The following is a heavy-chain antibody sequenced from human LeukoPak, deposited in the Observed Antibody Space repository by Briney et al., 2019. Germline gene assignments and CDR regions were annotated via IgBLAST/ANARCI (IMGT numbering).Heavy chain of an antibody. CDR1: GFTFSDYF. D-gene: IGHD2-2*01. V-gene: IGHV3-11*01. J-gene: IGHJ4*02. CDR3: AKGLVPAAIRVVDY. CDR2: ISSSGSTI. Sequence: KTGGSLRLSCAASGFTFSDYFMSWIRQAPGKGLEWVSYISSSGSTIYYADSVKGRFTISRDNSQNTLYLQVNSLRAEDTVVYYCAKGLVPAAIRVVDYWGQGTLVTVSS.